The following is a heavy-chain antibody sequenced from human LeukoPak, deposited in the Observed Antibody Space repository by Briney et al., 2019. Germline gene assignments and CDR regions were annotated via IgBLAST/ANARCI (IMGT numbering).Heavy chain of an antibody. J-gene: IGHJ4*02. D-gene: IGHD2-8*01. CDR1: GFNFNSYT. Sequence: GXSLRLSCAASGFNFNSYTMNWVRQAPGKGLQWVANILASGSPTYYADSVKGRFIISRDNSKNTVYLQMNSLRVEDTAIYYCAKDLRPDGVDNFDHWGQGILVTVSS. V-gene: IGHV3-23*01. CDR3: AKDLRPDGVDNFDH. CDR2: ILASGSPT.